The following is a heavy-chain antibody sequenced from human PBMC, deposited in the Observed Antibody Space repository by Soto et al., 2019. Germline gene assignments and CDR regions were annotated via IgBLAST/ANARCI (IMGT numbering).Heavy chain of an antibody. CDR2: IWYDGSNK. V-gene: IGHV3-33*01. CDR1: GFTFSSYG. Sequence: GGSLRLSCAASGFTFSSYGMHWVRQAPGKGLEWVAVIWYDGSNKYYADSVKGRFPISRDNSKNTLYLQMNSLRAEDTAVYYCARDSVDAYYYGSGTPRPIDYWGQGTLVTVSS. J-gene: IGHJ4*02. CDR3: ARDSVDAYYYGSGTPRPIDY. D-gene: IGHD3-10*01.